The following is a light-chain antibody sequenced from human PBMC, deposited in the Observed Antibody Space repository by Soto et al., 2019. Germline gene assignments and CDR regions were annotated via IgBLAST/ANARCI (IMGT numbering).Light chain of an antibody. CDR2: EVS. V-gene: IGLV2-14*01. CDR3: SSYTSSSTRV. Sequence: QSALTQPASVSGSPGQSITISCTGTSSDVGGYNYVSWYQQRPGKAPKLIIYEVSNRPSGISNRFSGSKPGNTASLTISGLQAEDYADYYCSSYTSSSTRVFGGGTKLTVL. J-gene: IGLJ2*01. CDR1: SSDVGGYNY.